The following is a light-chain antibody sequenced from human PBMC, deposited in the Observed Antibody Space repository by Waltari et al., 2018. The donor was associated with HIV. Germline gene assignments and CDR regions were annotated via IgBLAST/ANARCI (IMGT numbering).Light chain of an antibody. V-gene: IGLV2-23*02. CDR1: SSDAGSYTL. CDR3: CSYAGSRTHWV. Sequence: QSALTQPASVSGSPGQSITISCTASSSDAGSYTLVSWYQHHPGKAPKRMIYEVYHRPSGVSNRLSGSRSGDAAVLTIAGLQAEDEAAYYCCSYAGSRTHWVFGGGTKLTVL. J-gene: IGLJ3*02. CDR2: EVY.